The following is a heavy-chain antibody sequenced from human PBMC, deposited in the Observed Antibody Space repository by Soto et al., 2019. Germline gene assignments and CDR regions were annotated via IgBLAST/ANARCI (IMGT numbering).Heavy chain of an antibody. CDR3: ARGPSTITVVRGVRPIDH. D-gene: IGHD3-10*01. J-gene: IGHJ4*02. V-gene: IGHV4-31*03. CDR1: GDSISGSTYY. Sequence: PSETLSLTCTVSGDSISGSTYYWSWIRQHPGKGLEWIGYIYYSGTTYYNPSLKSRLSMSMDTSKNQFSLNLTSLTTADTAVYYCARGPSTITVVRGVRPIDHWGPGALVTVSS. CDR2: IYYSGTT.